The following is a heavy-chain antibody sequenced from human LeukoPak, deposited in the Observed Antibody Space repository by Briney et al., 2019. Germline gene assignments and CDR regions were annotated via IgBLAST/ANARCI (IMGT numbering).Heavy chain of an antibody. Sequence: GGSLRLSCAASGFTFSSYSMNWVRQAPGKGLEWVSYISSSGSTIYYADSVKGRFTISRDNAKNSLYLQMNSLRAEDTAVYYCARVFPTYSGSYLFDYWGQGTLVTVSS. CDR1: GFTFSSYS. V-gene: IGHV3-48*04. CDR3: ARVFPTYSGSYLFDY. CDR2: ISSSGSTI. D-gene: IGHD1-26*01. J-gene: IGHJ4*02.